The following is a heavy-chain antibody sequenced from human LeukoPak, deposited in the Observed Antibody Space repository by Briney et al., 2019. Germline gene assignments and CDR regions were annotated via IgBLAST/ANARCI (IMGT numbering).Heavy chain of an antibody. CDR3: ARLGGYSYGLRR. V-gene: IGHV4-59*01. J-gene: IGHJ4*02. CDR1: GGSISSYY. CDR2: IYYSGST. Sequence: SETLSLTCTVSGGSISSYYWRWIRQPPGKGLEWIGYIYYSGSTNYNPSLKSRVTISVDTSKNQFSLKLSSVTAADTAVYYCARLGGYSYGLRRWGQGTLVTVSS. D-gene: IGHD5-18*01.